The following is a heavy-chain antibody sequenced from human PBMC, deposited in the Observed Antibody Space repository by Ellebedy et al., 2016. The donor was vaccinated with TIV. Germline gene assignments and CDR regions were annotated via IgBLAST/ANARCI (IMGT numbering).Heavy chain of an antibody. V-gene: IGHV4-39*07. Sequence: MPSETLSLTCTVSGGSIRNNNYYWGWIRQPPGKGLEWIGSIYYTGNTYYNPSLKSRVTISVDTSKNQFSLKLTSVTAADTARYYCARDSFRSSWYAFDYWGQGTLVTVSS. CDR2: IYYTGNT. D-gene: IGHD6-13*01. CDR3: ARDSFRSSWYAFDY. CDR1: GGSIRNNNYY. J-gene: IGHJ4*02.